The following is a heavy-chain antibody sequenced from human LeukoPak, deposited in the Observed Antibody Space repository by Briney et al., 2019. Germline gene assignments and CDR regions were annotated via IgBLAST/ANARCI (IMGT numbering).Heavy chain of an antibody. J-gene: IGHJ3*02. D-gene: IGHD6-19*01. Sequence: SQTLSLTCTVSGGSISSGGYYWSWIRQHPGKGLEWIGYIYYSGSTYYNPSLKSRVTISVDTSKNQFSLKLSSVTAADTAVYYCARGISSGWYPYVDAFDIWGQGTMVTVSS. CDR2: IYYSGST. CDR1: GGSISSGGYY. V-gene: IGHV4-31*03. CDR3: ARGISSGWYPYVDAFDI.